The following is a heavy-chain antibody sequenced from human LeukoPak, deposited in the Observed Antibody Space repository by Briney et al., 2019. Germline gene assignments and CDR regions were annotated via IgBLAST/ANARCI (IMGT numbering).Heavy chain of an antibody. D-gene: IGHD3-10*01. J-gene: IGHJ5*02. CDR1: GGSISSYY. V-gene: IGHV4-4*07. CDR3: ARLMVRGVRGVWFDP. Sequence: SETLSLTCTVSGGSISSYYWSWIRQPAGKGLEWIGRIYTSGSTNYNPSLKSRVTISVDTSKNQFSLKLSSVTAADTAVYYCARLMVRGVRGVWFDPWGQGTLVTVSS. CDR2: IYTSGST.